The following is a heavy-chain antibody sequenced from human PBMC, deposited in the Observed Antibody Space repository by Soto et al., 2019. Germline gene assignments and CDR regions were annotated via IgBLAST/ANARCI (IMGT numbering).Heavy chain of an antibody. J-gene: IGHJ4*02. V-gene: IGHV4-59*01. D-gene: IGHD6-19*01. Sequence: SETLSLTCSVSGGSISCSYWSWIRQSPGKGLEWLGYVYYTGSTNYSPSLRSRVSISVDTSKNEFSLRLSSVTAADTAVYFCARSVAVPGAHIDYWGQGTQVTVS. CDR3: ARSVAVPGAHIDY. CDR1: GGSISCSY. CDR2: VYYTGST.